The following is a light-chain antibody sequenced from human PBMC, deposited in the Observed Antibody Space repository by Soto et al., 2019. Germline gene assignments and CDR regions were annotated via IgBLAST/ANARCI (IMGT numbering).Light chain of an antibody. CDR1: QSVNSDY. V-gene: IGKV3-20*01. CDR2: GAS. J-gene: IGKJ5*01. Sequence: EIVLTQSPGTLSLSPGERATLSCRASQSVNSDYLAWFQQKPGQAPRLLIYGASTRTTGIPDRFSGSGSGTDFTLTINRVAPEDFAVYYCQQYVSLPITFGQGTRLEIK. CDR3: QQYVSLPIT.